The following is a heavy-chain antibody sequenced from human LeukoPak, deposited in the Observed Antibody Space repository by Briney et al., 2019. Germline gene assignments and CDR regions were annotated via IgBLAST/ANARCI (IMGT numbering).Heavy chain of an antibody. J-gene: IGHJ6*03. V-gene: IGHV1-18*01. D-gene: IGHD6-19*01. CDR1: GYTFTSYG. CDR2: ISAYNGNT. Sequence: GASVKVSCKASGYTFTSYGISWVRQAPGQGLEWMGWISAYNGNTNYAQKLQGRVTMTTDTSTSTAYMELRSLRSDDTAVYYCARHVSSVAGDNGRSNYYYYYYMDVWGKGTTVTVSS. CDR3: ARHVSSVAGDNGRSNYYYYYYMDV.